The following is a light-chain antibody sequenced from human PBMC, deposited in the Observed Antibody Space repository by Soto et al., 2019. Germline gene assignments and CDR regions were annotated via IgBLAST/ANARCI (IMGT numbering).Light chain of an antibody. CDR2: EVS. CDR3: SSYTSSSTPYV. V-gene: IGLV2-14*01. Sequence: QSALTQPRSVSGSPGQSVTISCTGTSSDVSAYDYVSWYQQHPGKAPKLMIYEVSNRPSGVSNRFSGSKSGNTASLTISGLQAEDEADYYCSSYTSSSTPYVFGTGTKLTVL. CDR1: SSDVSAYDY. J-gene: IGLJ1*01.